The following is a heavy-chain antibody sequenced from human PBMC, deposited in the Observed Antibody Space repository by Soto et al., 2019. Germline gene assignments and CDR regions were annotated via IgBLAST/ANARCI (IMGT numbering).Heavy chain of an antibody. D-gene: IGHD5-18*01. CDR1: GGSISSYY. Sequence: PSETLSLTCTVSGGSISSYYWSWIRQPPGKGLEWIGYIYYSGSTNYNPSLKSRVTISVDTSKNQFSLKLSSVTAADTAVYYCARGWGDTAMFYSWFDPWGQGTLVTVSS. CDR3: ARGWGDTAMFYSWFDP. J-gene: IGHJ5*02. CDR2: IYYSGST. V-gene: IGHV4-59*01.